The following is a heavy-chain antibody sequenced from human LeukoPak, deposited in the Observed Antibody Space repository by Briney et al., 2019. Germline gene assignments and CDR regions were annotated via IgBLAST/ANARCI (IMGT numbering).Heavy chain of an antibody. D-gene: IGHD1-14*01. CDR3: ARDLSDYHRLYYYYYGMDV. CDR2: IYTSGST. J-gene: IGHJ6*02. CDR1: GGSISSYY. V-gene: IGHV4-4*07. Sequence: SSATLSLTCTTSGGSISSYYWSWIRQPAGKGLEWIGRIYTSGSTNYNPSLKSRLTMSVVTSKNQFSLKLSSVTAADTAVYYCARDLSDYHRLYYYYYGMDVWGQGTTVTVSS.